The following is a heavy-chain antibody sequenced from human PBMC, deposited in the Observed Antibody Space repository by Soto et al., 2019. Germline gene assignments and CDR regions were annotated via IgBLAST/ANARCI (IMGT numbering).Heavy chain of an antibody. V-gene: IGHV3-33*01. J-gene: IGHJ4*02. D-gene: IGHD5-12*01. CDR1: GFTFSSYG. CDR3: ARATSYVES. CDR2: IWYDGSNK. Sequence: GSLRLSCAAYGFTFSSYGMHWFRQAPGKGLEWVAVIWYDGSNKYYADSVKGRFTISRDNSKNTLYLQMNSLRAEDTAVYYCARATSYVESWGQGTLVTVSS.